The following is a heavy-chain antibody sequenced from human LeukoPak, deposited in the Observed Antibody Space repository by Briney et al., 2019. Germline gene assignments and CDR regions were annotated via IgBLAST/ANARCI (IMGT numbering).Heavy chain of an antibody. CDR3: ARLLLSGGLDS. D-gene: IGHD3-3*01. CDR2: VNHSGIP. Sequence: PSETLSLTCAVSGGSFSGHYYWVCIRQSRGGGLEWIGEVNHSGIPNYDPSLKSRVFISVAASKNQYSLELPSVAAADTAVYYCARLLLSGGLDSWGQGTLVTVSS. V-gene: IGHV4-34*01. J-gene: IGHJ4*02. CDR1: GGSFSGHYY.